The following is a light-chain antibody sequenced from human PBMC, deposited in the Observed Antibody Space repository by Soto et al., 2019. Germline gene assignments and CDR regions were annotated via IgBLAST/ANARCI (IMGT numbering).Light chain of an antibody. CDR3: QQYHTYLT. Sequence: DIQMTQSPSTLSASVGDRVTNTCRASYSISSWLAWYQQRPGRAPKLLIYDASSLETGVPSRFSGSGSGTEFTLTISSLQPDDFATYHCQQYHTYLTFGGGTKVEI. CDR1: YSISSW. V-gene: IGKV1-5*01. CDR2: DAS. J-gene: IGKJ4*01.